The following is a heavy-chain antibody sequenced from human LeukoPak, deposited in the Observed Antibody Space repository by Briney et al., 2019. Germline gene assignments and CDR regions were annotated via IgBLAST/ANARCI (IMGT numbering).Heavy chain of an antibody. J-gene: IGHJ4*02. Sequence: GGSLRLSCAASGFTFSDYYMSWIRQAPGKGVEWVSYISSSGSTIYYADSVKGRFTISRDNAKNSLYLQMNSLRAEDTAVYYCARDKRGPTVTTIDYWGQGTLVTVSS. V-gene: IGHV3-11*04. CDR3: ARDKRGPTVTTIDY. CDR1: GFTFSDYY. CDR2: ISSSGSTI. D-gene: IGHD4-17*01.